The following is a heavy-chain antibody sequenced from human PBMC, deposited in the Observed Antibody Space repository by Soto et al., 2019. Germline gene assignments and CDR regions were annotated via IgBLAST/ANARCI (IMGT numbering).Heavy chain of an antibody. Sequence: QVQLVQSGAEVKKPGASVKVSCKASGYTFTSYDINWVRQATGQGLEWVGRMNPNSGNTGYAQKFQGRVTMTRSTSISTAYMELSSLRSEDTAVYYCARGINYYDSGDDAFDIWGQGTMVTVSS. V-gene: IGHV1-8*01. CDR3: ARGINYYDSGDDAFDI. CDR1: GYTFTSYD. J-gene: IGHJ3*02. D-gene: IGHD3-10*01. CDR2: MNPNSGNT.